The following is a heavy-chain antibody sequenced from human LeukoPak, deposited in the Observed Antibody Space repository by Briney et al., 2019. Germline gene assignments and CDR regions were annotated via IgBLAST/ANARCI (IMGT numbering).Heavy chain of an antibody. CDR1: GFNFSNAC. CDR3: AKNGDRGAYCSGGTCYPYCYYYMDV. Sequence: GGSLRLSCAASGFNFSNACMSWVRQAPGRGLEWVSAISTTGGTTFYADSVRGRFTISRDNSMNTLFLQMNSLRAEDTAIYYCAKNGDRGAYCSGGTCYPYCYYYMDVWGKGTTVTISS. D-gene: IGHD2-15*01. J-gene: IGHJ6*03. CDR2: ISTTGGTT. V-gene: IGHV3-23*01.